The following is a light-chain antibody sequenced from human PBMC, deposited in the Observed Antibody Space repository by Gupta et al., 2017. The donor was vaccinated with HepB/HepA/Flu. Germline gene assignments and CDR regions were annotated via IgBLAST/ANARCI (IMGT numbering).Light chain of an antibody. CDR2: DIS. Sequence: EIVLTQSPATLSLSPGDRATLSCRASQTVSTYLAWYQQKPGQSPRLLIYDISNRATGIPARFPGSRSGTDFTLTISSIEPEDIAVSFCQQRSNWPLTSGGATKVQI. V-gene: IGKV3-11*01. CDR3: QQRSNWPLT. J-gene: IGKJ4*01. CDR1: QTVSTY.